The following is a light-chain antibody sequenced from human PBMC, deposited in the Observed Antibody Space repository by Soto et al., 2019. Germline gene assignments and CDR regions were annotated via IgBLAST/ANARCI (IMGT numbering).Light chain of an antibody. J-gene: IGKJ1*01. Sequence: DIVMTQSPDSLTLSLGERATLSCRASQSVGSAYVGWYQQKPGQAPRLLIFGASRGATGIPDRFSGSGSGTNFTLTINKVEPEDSAVYYCQHYGRSPSFGRGTKVDIK. CDR1: QSVGSAY. CDR3: QHYGRSPS. V-gene: IGKV3-20*01. CDR2: GAS.